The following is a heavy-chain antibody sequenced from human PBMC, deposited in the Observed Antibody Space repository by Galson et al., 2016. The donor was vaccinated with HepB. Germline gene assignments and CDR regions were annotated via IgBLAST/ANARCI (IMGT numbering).Heavy chain of an antibody. J-gene: IGHJ4*02. D-gene: IGHD1-14*01. CDR3: ARELDHSFYFDY. V-gene: IGHV1-46*02. Sequence: SVKVSCKASGCTFNTYNMHWVRQAPGQGLEWMGIIKPSGGNTIYAQKFQDRITMTRDTSTSTVYMELISLRPEDTAVYYCARELDHSFYFDYWGQGTLLTVSS. CDR2: IKPSGGNT. CDR1: GCTFNTYN.